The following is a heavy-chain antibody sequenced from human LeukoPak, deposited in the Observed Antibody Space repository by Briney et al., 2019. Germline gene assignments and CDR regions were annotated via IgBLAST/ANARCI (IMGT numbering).Heavy chain of an antibody. CDR2: MKGDASLI. D-gene: IGHD1-1*01. CDR1: GFTFGNFW. Sequence: GSLRLSCAASGFTFGNFWMSWVRQAPGRGLQWVASMKGDASLIYYVDSMKGRFTISRDNARNSLYLQMNSLRAEDTAVYYCARSDGWKWVVDYWGQGTLVTVSS. V-gene: IGHV3-7*01. J-gene: IGHJ4*02. CDR3: ARSDGWKWVVDY.